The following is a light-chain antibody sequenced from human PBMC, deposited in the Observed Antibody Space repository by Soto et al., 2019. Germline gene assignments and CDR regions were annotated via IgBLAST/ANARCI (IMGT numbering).Light chain of an antibody. V-gene: IGKV3-20*01. CDR1: QSVSSSY. J-gene: IGKJ4*01. CDR2: GAS. Sequence: EIVLTQSPGTLSLSPGERATPSCRASQSVSSSYLAWYQQRPGQAPRLLIYGASNRATGIPDRFSGSGSGTDFTLTISRLEPEDFAVYFCQQYGNSPLTFGGGTKVDIK. CDR3: QQYGNSPLT.